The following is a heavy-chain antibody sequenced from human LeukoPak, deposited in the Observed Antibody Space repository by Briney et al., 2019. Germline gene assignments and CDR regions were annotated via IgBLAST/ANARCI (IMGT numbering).Heavy chain of an antibody. V-gene: IGHV4-34*01. D-gene: IGHD5-18*01. J-gene: IGHJ4*02. CDR3: ARQYSYGYYFDY. CDR2: INHVGSI. Sequence: SETLSLTCVVYGGSFSGSYWSWIRQPPGKGLEWIGEINHVGSINYNPSLKSRVTIPVDTSKNQFSLKLSSVTAADTAVYYCARQYSYGYYFDYWGQGTLVTVSS. CDR1: GGSFSGSY.